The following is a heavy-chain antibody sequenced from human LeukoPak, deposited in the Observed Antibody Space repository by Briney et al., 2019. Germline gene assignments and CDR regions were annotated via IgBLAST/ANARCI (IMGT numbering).Heavy chain of an antibody. CDR3: ARAESRQSYSGTYGY. CDR1: GDSISSSSYY. J-gene: IGHJ4*02. V-gene: IGHV4-39*01. D-gene: IGHD1-26*01. CDR2: IYYSGST. Sequence: SETLSLTCSVYGDSISSSSYYWAWIRQPPGKGLEWIGSIYYSGSTYYNPSLKSRVTISVDTSKSQFSLKLSSVTAADTAVYYCARAESRQSYSGTYGYWGQGTLVTVSS.